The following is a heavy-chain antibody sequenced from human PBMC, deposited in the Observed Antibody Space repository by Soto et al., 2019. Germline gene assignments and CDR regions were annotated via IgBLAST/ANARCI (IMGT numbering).Heavy chain of an antibody. J-gene: IGHJ6*02. CDR3: AREYTRDFWSGYYWGSGGMDV. D-gene: IGHD3-3*01. V-gene: IGHV3-30-3*01. Sequence: PGGSLRLSCAASGFTFSSYAMHWVRQAPGKGLEWVAVISYDGSNKYYADSVKGRFTISRDNSKNTLYLQMNSLRAEDTAVYYCAREYTRDFWSGYYWGSGGMDVWGQGTTVTVSS. CDR1: GFTFSSYA. CDR2: ISYDGSNK.